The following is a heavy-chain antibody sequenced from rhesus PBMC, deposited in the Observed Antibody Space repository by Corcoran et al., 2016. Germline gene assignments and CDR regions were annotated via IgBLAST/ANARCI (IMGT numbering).Heavy chain of an antibody. D-gene: IGHD2-39*01. J-gene: IGHJ4*01. CDR3: ARVDPSAYVYFDF. V-gene: IGHV1S2*01. CDR1: GYTFTDYY. CDR2: INPYNGNT. Sequence: QVQLVQSGAEVKKPGSSVKVSCKASGYTFTDYYIHWVRQSPRQGLEWMGWINPYNGNTRYAQKFQGRVTMTSDTSTTTVYMELSSLRSADTAVYYCARVDPSAYVYFDFWGQGVLVTVSS.